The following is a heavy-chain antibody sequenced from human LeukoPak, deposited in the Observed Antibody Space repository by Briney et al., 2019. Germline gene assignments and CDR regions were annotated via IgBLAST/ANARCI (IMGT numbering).Heavy chain of an antibody. Sequence: QPGGSLRLSFEASGSTFSSYAMNWVRQAPGKGLEWVSAIGSGGGSTDYADSVQGRFTISRDNPKSTLYLQMNSLRAEDTAVYYCAKGFLGGTDQYFDSWGQGTLVTVPS. J-gene: IGHJ4*02. CDR2: IGSGGGST. CDR1: GSTFSSYA. D-gene: IGHD6-19*01. CDR3: AKGFLGGTDQYFDS. V-gene: IGHV3-23*01.